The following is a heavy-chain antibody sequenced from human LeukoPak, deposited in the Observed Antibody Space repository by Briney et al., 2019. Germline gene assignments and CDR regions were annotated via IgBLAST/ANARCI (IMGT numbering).Heavy chain of an antibody. V-gene: IGHV4-59*01. CDR2: IYYSGST. J-gene: IGHJ6*02. D-gene: IGHD6-19*01. CDR1: GGSISSYY. Sequence: SETLSLTCTVSGGSISSYYWSWIRQPPGKGLEWIGYIYYSGSTNYNPSLKSRVTISVDTSKNQFSLKLSSVTAADTAVYYFARASPRYSSGWYGTHYGMDVWGQGTTVTVSS. CDR3: ARASPRYSSGWYGTHYGMDV.